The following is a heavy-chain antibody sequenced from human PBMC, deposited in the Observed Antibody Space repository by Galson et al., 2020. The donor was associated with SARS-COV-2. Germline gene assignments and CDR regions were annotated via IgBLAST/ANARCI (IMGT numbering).Heavy chain of an antibody. Sequence: GGSLRLSCAASGFTFDDYAMHWVRQPPGKGLEWVSGINWNSGSMGYADSVQGRFTISRDNAKKSLYLQMNSLTPEDTALYYCAKGGPYNSGWWYFDYWGHGTLVTVSS. CDR3: AKGGPYNSGWWYFDY. J-gene: IGHJ4*01. D-gene: IGHD6-19*01. V-gene: IGHV3-9*01. CDR1: GFTFDDYA. CDR2: INWNSGSM.